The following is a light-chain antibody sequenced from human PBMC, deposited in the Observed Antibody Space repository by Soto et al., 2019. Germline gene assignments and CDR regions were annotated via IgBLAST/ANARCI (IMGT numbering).Light chain of an antibody. Sequence: EIVLTQSPDTLSLPPGKGAIFSSGTSQRIAATLACNQHKPGRAPRPLIYDASKRAPGIPARFSGSGPGTDFTLTISSLEPEDFAVYFCQQRSKWPVTFGPGTTVDIK. J-gene: IGKJ3*01. CDR2: DAS. V-gene: IGKV3-11*01. CDR3: QQRSKWPVT. CDR1: QRIAAT.